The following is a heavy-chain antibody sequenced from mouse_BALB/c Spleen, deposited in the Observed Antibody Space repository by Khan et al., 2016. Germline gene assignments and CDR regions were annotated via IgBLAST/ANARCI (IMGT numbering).Heavy chain of an antibody. J-gene: IGHJ3*01. CDR1: GYSFTGYF. CDR2: INPYIGDT. Sequence: VQLQQSGPELVKPGASVKISCKASGYSFTGYFMNWVKQSHGKSLEWIGRINPYIGDTFYNQNFKGKATLTVDKSSRTAPMEHLSLTSEESAVYYFGRSGDYGGFPYWGQGTLVTVSA. CDR3: GRSGDYGGFPY. D-gene: IGHD2-4*01. V-gene: IGHV1-37*01.